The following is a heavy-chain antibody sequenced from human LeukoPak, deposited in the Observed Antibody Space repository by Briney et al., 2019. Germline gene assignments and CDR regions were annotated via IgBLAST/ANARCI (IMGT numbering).Heavy chain of an antibody. V-gene: IGHV3-53*01. CDR1: GFTVSSNY. CDR2: IYSDGST. Sequence: GGSLRLSCAASGFTVSSNYMSWVRQAPGKGLEWVSFIYSDGSTYYADSVKGRFTISRDNSKNTLYLQVNSLRAEDTAVYYCARDRDAINRAFDIWGQGIMVTVSS. D-gene: IGHD5-24*01. J-gene: IGHJ3*02. CDR3: ARDRDAINRAFDI.